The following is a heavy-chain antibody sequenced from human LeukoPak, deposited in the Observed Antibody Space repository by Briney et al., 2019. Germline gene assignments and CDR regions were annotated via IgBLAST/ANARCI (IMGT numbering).Heavy chain of an antibody. Sequence: QVQLVESGGGVVQPGGSLRLSCAASGFTFSSYGMHWVRQAPGNGLEWVAFIRYDGSNKYYADSVKGRFTISRDNSKNTLYLQMNSLRAEDTAVYYCAKDGYIGFNFDYWGQGTLVTVSS. D-gene: IGHD1-1*01. CDR1: GFTFSSYG. J-gene: IGHJ4*02. V-gene: IGHV3-30*02. CDR2: IRYDGSNK. CDR3: AKDGYIGFNFDY.